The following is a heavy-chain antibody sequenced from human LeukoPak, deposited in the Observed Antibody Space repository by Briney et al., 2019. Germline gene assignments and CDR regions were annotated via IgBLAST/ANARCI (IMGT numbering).Heavy chain of an antibody. J-gene: IGHJ5*02. D-gene: IGHD2-21*02. Sequence: ASVKVSCKTAGYTFNSYGISWVRQAPGQGVEWMGWISAYNGYTNYAQKLQGRVTMTTDASTSTAYMELRSLRSDDTAVYYCARDFAHRRVVTTHIGLDPWGQGTLVTVSS. V-gene: IGHV1-18*01. CDR2: ISAYNGYT. CDR1: GYTFNSYG. CDR3: ARDFAHRRVVTTHIGLDP.